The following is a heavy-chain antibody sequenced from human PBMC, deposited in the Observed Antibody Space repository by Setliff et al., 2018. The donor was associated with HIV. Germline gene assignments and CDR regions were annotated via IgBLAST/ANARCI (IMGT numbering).Heavy chain of an antibody. CDR2: IYYSGNT. J-gene: IGHJ4*02. V-gene: IGHV4-39*01. D-gene: IGHD1-26*01. CDR1: GGSIKSSSYY. Sequence: PSETLSLTCTVSGGSIKSSSYYWGWIRQPPGKGLEWIGSIYYSGNTYYNPSLKSRATISEDTSRNQFSLKLSSVTAADTAVYYCARTMGVTYFDYWGQGTLVTVSS. CDR3: ARTMGVTYFDY.